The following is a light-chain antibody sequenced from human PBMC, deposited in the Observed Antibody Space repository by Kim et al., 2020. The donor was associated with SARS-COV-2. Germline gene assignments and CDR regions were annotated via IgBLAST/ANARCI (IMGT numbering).Light chain of an antibody. CDR2: GAF. CDR1: QSVGRS. V-gene: IGKV3-15*01. Sequence: VSPGERVTLSCRASQSVGRSLAWYQQKPGQAPRLLIYGAFTRATGIPARFSGSGSGTEFTLTISSLQSEDFAVYYCHQYNNWHPYTFGQGTKLEI. J-gene: IGKJ2*01. CDR3: HQYNNWHPYT.